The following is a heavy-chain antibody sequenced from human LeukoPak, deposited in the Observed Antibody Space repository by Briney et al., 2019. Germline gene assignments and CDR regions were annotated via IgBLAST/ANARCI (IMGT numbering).Heavy chain of an antibody. J-gene: IGHJ2*01. CDR1: GGSISSGGYS. CDR2: IYHSGST. Sequence: PSETLSLTCAVSGGSISSGGYSWGWLRQPPGTGLEWVGYIYHSGSTYYNPSLKSRVTISVDRSKNQFSLKLSSVTAADTAVYYCARAQTMVRGVTYWYFDLWGRGTLVTVSS. V-gene: IGHV4-30-2*01. D-gene: IGHD3-10*01. CDR3: ARAQTMVRGVTYWYFDL.